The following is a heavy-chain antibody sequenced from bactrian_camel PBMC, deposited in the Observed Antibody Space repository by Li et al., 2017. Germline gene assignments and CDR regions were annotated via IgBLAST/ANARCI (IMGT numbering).Heavy chain of an antibody. CDR2: IAHDDRST. Sequence: DVQLVESGGGLVQPGGSLRLSCAASGFTFSMYEMYWVRQAPGKGLEWIAGIAHDDRSTYYADSMKGRFTISRDNANNMVYLQLNSLKTEDTATYYCAGGRTGAVAPGVGGYCYRGPEGGYAVDYWGKGTQVTVS. CDR1: GFTFSMYE. J-gene: IGHJ7*01. D-gene: IGHD2*01. V-gene: IGHV3S40*01.